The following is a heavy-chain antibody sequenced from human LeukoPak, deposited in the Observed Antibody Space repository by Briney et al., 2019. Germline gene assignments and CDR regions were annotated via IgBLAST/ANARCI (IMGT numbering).Heavy chain of an antibody. V-gene: IGHV4-38-2*02. D-gene: IGHD6-13*01. Sequence: SETLSLTCIVSGYSISSGYYWGWIRQPPGKGLEWIGSIYHSGSTNYNPSLKGRVTISVDTSKNQFSLKLRSVTAADTAVYYCARVTGYRIEDYFDYWGQGTLVTVSS. J-gene: IGHJ4*02. CDR2: IYHSGST. CDR3: ARVTGYRIEDYFDY. CDR1: GYSISSGYY.